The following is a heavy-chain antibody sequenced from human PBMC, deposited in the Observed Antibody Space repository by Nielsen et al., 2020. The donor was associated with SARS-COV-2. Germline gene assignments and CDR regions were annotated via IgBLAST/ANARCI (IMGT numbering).Heavy chain of an antibody. Sequence: ESLKISWSASGFIFSNFRMHLVRQAPRQGLGMGSNIKPEESKTTYADSVKGRFNISRDNAKNTLYLQMNSLRTEDTAVYYCARDGKDSKRWHQRVDYCGQGTMVTVSS. V-gene: IGHV3-74*03. CDR2: IKPEESKT. CDR3: ARDGKDSKRWHQRVDY. CDR1: GFIFSNFR. D-gene: IGHD2-15*01. J-gene: IGHJ4*02.